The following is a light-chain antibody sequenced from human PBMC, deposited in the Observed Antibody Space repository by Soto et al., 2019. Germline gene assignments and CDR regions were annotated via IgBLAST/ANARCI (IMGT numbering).Light chain of an antibody. Sequence: DIPMTQSPSSLSASIGDRITITCRASQTISNSLNWYQQKPGKAPNLLIYAASTLQRGVPSRFSGSGSGTDFTLTISSLQPEDFATYYCQQSYSPARTFGQGTNVEIK. CDR3: QQSYSPART. CDR2: AAS. V-gene: IGKV1-39*01. CDR1: QTISNS. J-gene: IGKJ1*01.